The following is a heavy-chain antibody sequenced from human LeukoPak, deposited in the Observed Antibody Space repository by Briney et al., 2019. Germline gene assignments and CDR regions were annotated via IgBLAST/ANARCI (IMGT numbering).Heavy chain of an antibody. Sequence: SETLSLTCTVSGGSISSSSYYWVWIRQPPGKGLEWIGSVYYGGTTYNAPSFTGRVTVSVDMSMNQFSLKLNSVTAADTAIYFCARRGLTGEPRWGKGATITVSS. D-gene: IGHD1-14*01. CDR2: VYYGGTT. CDR3: ARRGLTGEPR. V-gene: IGHV4-39*07. J-gene: IGHJ6*04. CDR1: GGSISSSSYY.